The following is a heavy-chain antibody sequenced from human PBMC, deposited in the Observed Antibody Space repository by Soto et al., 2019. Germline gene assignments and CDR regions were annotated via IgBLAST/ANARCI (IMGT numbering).Heavy chain of an antibody. CDR2: IYYSGST. D-gene: IGHD4-4*01. CDR1: GGSISSGGYY. CDR3: ARDRSVTNFRRYYYYGMDV. J-gene: IGHJ6*02. V-gene: IGHV4-31*03. Sequence: SETLSLTCTVSGGSISSGGYYWSWIRQHPGKGLEWIGYIYYSGSTYYNPSLKSRVTISVDTSKNQFSLKLSSVTAADTAVYYCARDRSVTNFRRYYYYGMDVWGQGTTVTVSS.